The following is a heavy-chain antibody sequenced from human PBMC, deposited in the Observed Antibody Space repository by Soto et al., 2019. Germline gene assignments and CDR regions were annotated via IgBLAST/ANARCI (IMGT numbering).Heavy chain of an antibody. V-gene: IGHV1-3*01. Sequence: GASVKVSCKASGYTFSNFAMHWVRQAPGQRLEWMGWINAGNGNTKYSQKFQGRVTITRDTSASTAYMELSSLRSEDTAVYYCARSEPSGTLEMATTLFDYWGQGTLVTVSS. CDR3: ARSEPSGTLEMATTLFDY. J-gene: IGHJ4*02. CDR1: GYTFSNFA. CDR2: INAGNGNT. D-gene: IGHD1-7*01.